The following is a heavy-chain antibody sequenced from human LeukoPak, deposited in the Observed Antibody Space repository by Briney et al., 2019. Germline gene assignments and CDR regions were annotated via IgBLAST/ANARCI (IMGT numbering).Heavy chain of an antibody. J-gene: IGHJ4*02. V-gene: IGHV1-46*01. D-gene: IGHD3-3*01. CDR1: GYTFTSYY. CDR3: ARDSTIFGVVTWPPFDY. Sequence: ASVKVSCKASGYTFTSYYMHWVRQAPGQGLEWMGIINPSGGSTSYAQKLQGRVTMTTDTSTSTAYMELRSLRSDDTAVYYCARDSTIFGVVTWPPFDYWGQGTLVTVSS. CDR2: INPSGGST.